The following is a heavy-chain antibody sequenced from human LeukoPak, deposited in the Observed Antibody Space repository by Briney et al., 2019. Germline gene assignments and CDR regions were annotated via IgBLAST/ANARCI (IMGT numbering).Heavy chain of an antibody. V-gene: IGHV3-21*01. CDR1: GFTFSSYS. Sequence: GGSLRLSCAASGFTFSSYSMNWVRQAPGKGLEWVSSISSGSSYIYYADSVKGRFPISRDNAKNSLYPQMNSLRAEDTAVYYCVRDPRPFGCTSDSCPRYYFDYWGQGTLVTVSS. CDR3: VRDPRPFGCTSDSCPRYYFDY. J-gene: IGHJ4*02. D-gene: IGHD2-2*01. CDR2: ISSGSSYI.